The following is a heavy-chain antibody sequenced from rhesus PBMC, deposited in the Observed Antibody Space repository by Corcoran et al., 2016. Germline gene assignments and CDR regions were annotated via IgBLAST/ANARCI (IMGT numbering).Heavy chain of an antibody. J-gene: IGHJ4*01. CDR2: FGGSSGST. CDR3: AGYSGYGSLFDY. V-gene: IGHV4-127*01. Sequence: QVQLQESGPGLVKPLKSLSPTCAVSGYSISSCYGWGWILPPPGEGLGWFGDFGGSSGSTNYNPSLKSRVTISKDTSKNQFSRKLRSGTAADTAVYYCAGYSGYGSLFDYWGQGVLVTVSS. D-gene: IGHD5-24*01. CDR1: GYSISSCYG.